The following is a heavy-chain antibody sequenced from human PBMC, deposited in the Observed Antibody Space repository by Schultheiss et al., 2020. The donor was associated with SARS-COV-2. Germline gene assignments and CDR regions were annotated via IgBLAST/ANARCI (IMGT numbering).Heavy chain of an antibody. J-gene: IGHJ4*02. V-gene: IGHV3-74*01. CDR1: GFTFSRYW. CDR3: ATPLQVSSGLDY. D-gene: IGHD7-27*01. CDR2: IDYDGRRT. Sequence: GGSLRLSCSASGFTFSRYWMHWVRQVPGKGLVWVSRIDYDGRRTNYADSVKGRFTISRDNARNTLFLQMDSLRAEDSAVYYCATPLQVSSGLDYWGQGTLVTVSS.